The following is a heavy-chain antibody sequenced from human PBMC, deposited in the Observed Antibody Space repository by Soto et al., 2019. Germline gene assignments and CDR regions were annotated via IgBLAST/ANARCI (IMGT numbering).Heavy chain of an antibody. CDR2: IKQDGSEK. J-gene: IGHJ1*01. CDR3: ARDSSGWYRTKSAEYFQH. CDR1: GFTFSSYW. Sequence: GGSLRLSCAASGFTFSSYWMSWVRQAPGKGLEWVANIKQDGSEKYYVDSVKGRFTISRDNAKNSLYLQMNSLRAEDTAVYYCARDSSGWYRTKSAEYFQHWGQGTLVTVS. V-gene: IGHV3-7*01. D-gene: IGHD6-19*01.